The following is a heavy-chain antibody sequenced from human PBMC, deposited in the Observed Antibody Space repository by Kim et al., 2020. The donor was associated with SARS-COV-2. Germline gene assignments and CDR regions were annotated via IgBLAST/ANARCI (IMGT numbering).Heavy chain of an antibody. CDR1: GFSFSSYY. CDR2: IRSDGNSQ. J-gene: IGHJ4*02. Sequence: GGSRRLSCAASGFSFSSYYIHWVRQGPGKGLQWVAVIRSDGNSQYYADSMKGRFIISRDNSKNSVYLRMNNLIVEDTAVYYCAKGHSSWPSLDYWGQGILVTVSS. V-gene: IGHV3-33*03. CDR3: AKGHSSWPSLDY.